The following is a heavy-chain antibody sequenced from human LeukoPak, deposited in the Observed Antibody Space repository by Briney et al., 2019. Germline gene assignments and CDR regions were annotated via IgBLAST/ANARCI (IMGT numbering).Heavy chain of an antibody. J-gene: IGHJ4*02. V-gene: IGHV4-59*01. CDR3: ARAGVVVPAPNFDY. Sequence: SETLSLTCTVSGGSISSYYWSWIRQPPGKGLEWMGYIYYSGSTNYNPSLKSRVTISVDTSKNHFSLKLSSVTAADTAVYSCARAGVVVPAPNFDYWGQGTLVTVSS. CDR2: IYYSGST. D-gene: IGHD2-2*01. CDR1: GGSISSYY.